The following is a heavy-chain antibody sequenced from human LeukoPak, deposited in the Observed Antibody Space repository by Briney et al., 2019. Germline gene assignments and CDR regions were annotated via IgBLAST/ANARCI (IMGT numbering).Heavy chain of an antibody. J-gene: IGHJ3*02. CDR1: GFTFSNAW. CDR2: IKSKTDGGTT. V-gene: IGHV3-15*01. D-gene: IGHD3-22*01. CDR3: TTDLMIARDAFDI. Sequence: GSLRLSCAASGFTFSNAWMSWVRQAPGKGLEWVGRIKSKTDGGTTDYAAPVKGRFTISRDDSKNTLYLQMNSLKTEDTAVYYCTTDLMIARDAFDIWGQGTMVTVSS.